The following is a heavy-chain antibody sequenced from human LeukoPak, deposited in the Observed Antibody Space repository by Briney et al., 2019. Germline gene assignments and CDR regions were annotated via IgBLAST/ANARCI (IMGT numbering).Heavy chain of an antibody. CDR2: IIPILGIA. CDR1: GGTFSSSA. D-gene: IGHD5-18*01. V-gene: IGHV1-69*04. CDR3: ARPQWGQLWFFDY. Sequence: SVKVSCKASGGTFSSSAISWVRQAPGQGLEWMGRIIPILGIANYAQKFQGRVTITADKSTSTAYMELSSLRSEDTAVYYCARPQWGQLWFFDYWGQGTLVTVSS. J-gene: IGHJ4*02.